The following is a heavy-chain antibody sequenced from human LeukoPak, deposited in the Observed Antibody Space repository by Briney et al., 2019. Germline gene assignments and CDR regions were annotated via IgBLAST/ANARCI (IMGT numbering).Heavy chain of an antibody. V-gene: IGHV4-39*07. J-gene: IGHJ4*02. CDR2: IYYSGNT. CDR3: ARDYIVGATWAGGY. D-gene: IGHD1-26*01. Sequence: PSETLSLTCTVSGDSISTSNSYWGWIRQPPGKGLEWIGSIYYSGNTYYNPSLKSRVTISVDTSKNQFSLKLGSVTAADTAVYHCARDYIVGATWAGGYWGQGTLVTVSS. CDR1: GDSISTSNSY.